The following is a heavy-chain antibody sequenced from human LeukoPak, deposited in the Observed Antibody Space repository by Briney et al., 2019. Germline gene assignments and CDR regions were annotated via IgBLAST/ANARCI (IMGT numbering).Heavy chain of an antibody. J-gene: IGHJ3*01. Sequence: HPGGSQTLSCPPSESTFNNHETHWARHPRGKGRESAAVISYDGRNKNYAVSVKGGFTISRDNSKNTLNLQMNSLRTEDTAVFYCAKPRDIGSWGFDVWGQGTMVTVSS. D-gene: IGHD2-15*01. CDR2: ISYDGRNK. CDR1: ESTFNNHE. V-gene: IGHV3-30*18. CDR3: AKPRDIGSWGFDV.